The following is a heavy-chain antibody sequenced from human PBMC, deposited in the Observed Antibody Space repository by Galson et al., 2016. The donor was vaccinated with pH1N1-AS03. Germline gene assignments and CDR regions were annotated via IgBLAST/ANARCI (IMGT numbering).Heavy chain of an antibody. J-gene: IGHJ5*02. V-gene: IGHV2-5*02. Sequence: PALVKPTQTLTLTCTFTGFSLSSRSLAVGWIRQPPGKALEWLALIYWDDDKRYSPSVNNRVTITKDTSKNQVIFTMTKMDPVDTATYYCARSGFFSDYRLNIWFDTGGQGTPVTVSS. CDR2: IYWDDDK. CDR1: GFSLSSRSLA. CDR3: ARSGFFSDYRLNIWFDT. D-gene: IGHD4-17*01.